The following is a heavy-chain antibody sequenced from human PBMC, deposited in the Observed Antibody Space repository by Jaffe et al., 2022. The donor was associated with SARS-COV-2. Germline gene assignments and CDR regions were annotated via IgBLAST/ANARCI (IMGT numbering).Heavy chain of an antibody. V-gene: IGHV3-23*01. CDR2: ISGNGGSA. CDR1: GFAFSTYA. CDR3: AKDAPRSGNDAFDI. J-gene: IGHJ3*02. Sequence: EVQLLQSGGGLVQPGGSLRLSCAASGFAFSTYAMSWVRQAPGKGLEWVSTISGNGGSAYYGDSVKGRFTISRDKSRNTLYLEMDSLRAEDTAIYFCAKDAPRSGNDAFDIWGQGTMVTVS.